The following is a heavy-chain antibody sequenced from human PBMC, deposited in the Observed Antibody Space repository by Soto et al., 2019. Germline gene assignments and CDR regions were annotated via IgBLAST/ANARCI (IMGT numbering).Heavy chain of an antibody. CDR2: ISSSSSYT. J-gene: IGHJ4*02. CDR3: ARLAVRIAVAGHYFDY. V-gene: IGHV3-11*06. D-gene: IGHD6-19*01. Sequence: GGSLRLACAASGFTFSDYYMSWIRQAPGKGLEWVSYISSSSSYTNYADSVKGRFTISRDNAKNSLYLQMNSLRAEDTAVYYCARLAVRIAVAGHYFDYWGQGTLVTVSS. CDR1: GFTFSDYY.